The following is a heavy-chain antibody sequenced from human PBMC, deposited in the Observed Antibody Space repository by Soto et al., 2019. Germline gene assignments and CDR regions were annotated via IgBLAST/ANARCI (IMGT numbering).Heavy chain of an antibody. Sequence: SETLSLTCTVSGGSISSYYWSWIRQPPGKGLEWIGYIYYSGSTNYNPSLKSRVTISVDTSKNQFSLKLSSVTAADTAVYYCARNAIAARGGMDVWGKATTLTVPS. D-gene: IGHD6-6*01. CDR2: IYYSGST. V-gene: IGHV4-59*01. CDR3: ARNAIAARGGMDV. CDR1: GGSISSYY. J-gene: IGHJ6*04.